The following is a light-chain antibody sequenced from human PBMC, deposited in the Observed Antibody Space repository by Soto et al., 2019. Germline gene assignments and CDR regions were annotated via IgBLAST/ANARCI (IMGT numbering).Light chain of an antibody. CDR3: QQYGYSSWT. J-gene: IGKJ1*01. CDR1: QSVSSN. CDR2: AAS. V-gene: IGKV3-20*01. Sequence: VLTQSPATLSVYPGERATLSCRASQSVSSNLAWYQQKPGQAPRILIFAASSRATGIPDRFSGSGSGTDFTLTISRLEPGDFAVYYCQQYGYSSWTFGQGTKVDI.